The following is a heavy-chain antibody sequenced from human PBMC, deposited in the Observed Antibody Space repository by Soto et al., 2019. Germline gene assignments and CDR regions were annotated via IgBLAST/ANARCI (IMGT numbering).Heavy chain of an antibody. D-gene: IGHD1-1*01. Sequence: QVQLVESGGGVVQPGRSLRLSCAASGFTFSMYAMHWVRQAPGKGLEWVAVISYDGSNKYYGDSVKGRFTISRDNSKSTLDMQMNSLRSEDTTISYCARGGSQRCLQSLWALDIWGQGTMVTVSS. CDR2: ISYDGSNK. CDR3: ARGGSQRCLQSLWALDI. V-gene: IGHV3-30-3*01. CDR1: GFTFSMYA. J-gene: IGHJ3*02.